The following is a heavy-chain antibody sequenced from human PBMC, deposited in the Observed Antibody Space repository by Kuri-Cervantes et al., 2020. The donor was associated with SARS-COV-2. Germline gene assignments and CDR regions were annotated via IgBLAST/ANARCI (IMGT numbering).Heavy chain of an antibody. CDR2: ISAYNGST. CDR1: GYTFTSYG. Sequence: ASVKVSCKASGYTFTSYGISWVRQAPGQGLEWMGWISAYNGSTNYAQKLQGRVTMTTDTSTSTAYMELSSLRSEDTAVYYCARINTVVVPAADDNFDYWGQGTLVTVSS. V-gene: IGHV1-18*01. D-gene: IGHD2-2*01. CDR3: ARINTVVVPAADDNFDY. J-gene: IGHJ4*02.